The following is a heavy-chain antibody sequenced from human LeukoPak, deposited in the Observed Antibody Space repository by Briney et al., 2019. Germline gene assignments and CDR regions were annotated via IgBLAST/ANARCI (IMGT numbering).Heavy chain of an antibody. CDR1: GFTVSSNY. D-gene: IGHD2-15*01. J-gene: IGHJ6*02. CDR3: AVDCSGGYYYGMDA. Sequence: GGSLRLSCAASGFTVSSNYMSWVRQAPGKGLEWVSVIYSGGSTYYADSVKGRFTISRHNSKNTLYLQMNSLRAEDTAVYYCAVDCSGGYYYGMDAWGQGTTVTVSS. V-gene: IGHV3-53*04. CDR2: IYSGGST.